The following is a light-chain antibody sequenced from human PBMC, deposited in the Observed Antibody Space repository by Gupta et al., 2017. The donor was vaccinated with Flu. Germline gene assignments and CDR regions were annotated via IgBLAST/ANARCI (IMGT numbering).Light chain of an antibody. J-gene: IGLJ2*01. CDR3: LLNFGAAQGL. CDR1: TGPVTSGYY. V-gene: IGLV7-43*01. CDR2: NTN. Sequence: TVTLTCAINTGPVTSGYYPNWFQLKPGQVPTSLIYNTNKRHSGTPARFSGSLLGGKAALTVSNVQPEDEAEYFCLLNFGAAQGLFGGGTKLTV.